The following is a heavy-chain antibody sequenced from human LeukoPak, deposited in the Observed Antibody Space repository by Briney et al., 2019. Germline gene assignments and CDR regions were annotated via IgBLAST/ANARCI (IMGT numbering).Heavy chain of an antibody. J-gene: IGHJ5*02. CDR3: ARDFHDYFP. CDR2: ISSSSSYI. CDR1: GFTFSSYS. Sequence: PGGSRRLSCAAPGFTFSSYSMNWVRPAPGKVLEWVSSISSSSSYIYYADSVKGRFTISRDNAKNSLYLQMKSLRAEDTAVYYCARDFHDYFPWRQGTLVTVSS. D-gene: IGHD3-16*01. V-gene: IGHV3-21*01.